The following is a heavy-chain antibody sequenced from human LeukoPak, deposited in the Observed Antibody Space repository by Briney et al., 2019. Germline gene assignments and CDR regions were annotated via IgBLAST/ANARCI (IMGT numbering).Heavy chain of an antibody. CDR2: ISGSGGST. CDR1: GFTLRNYA. V-gene: IGHV3-23*01. D-gene: IGHD6-13*01. Sequence: GSLGLSCTSSGFTLRNYAMTLVRQAPGKGLEFLSAISGSGGSTYYADSVKGRFTIARDNSNNTLYLQMNSLRAEDTAVYYCAKGQSAGTRVFRWFDPWGQGTLVTVSS. J-gene: IGHJ5*02. CDR3: AKGQSAGTRVFRWFDP.